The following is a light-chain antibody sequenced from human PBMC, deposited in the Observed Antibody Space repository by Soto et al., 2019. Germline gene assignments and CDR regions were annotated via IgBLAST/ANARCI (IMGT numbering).Light chain of an antibody. CDR1: QSVSSR. V-gene: IGKV3-20*01. CDR2: GAS. J-gene: IGKJ5*01. Sequence: EIVLTQSPGTLSLSPGEGATLSCRASQSVSSRLAWYQQRPGQAPRLLISGASSRATGIPDRFSGSGSGTDFTLTISRLEPEDFAVYDCQQYGSSPITFGQGTRLEIK. CDR3: QQYGSSPIT.